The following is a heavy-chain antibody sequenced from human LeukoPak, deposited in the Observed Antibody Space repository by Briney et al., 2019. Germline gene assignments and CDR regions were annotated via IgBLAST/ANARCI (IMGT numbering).Heavy chain of an antibody. D-gene: IGHD4-23*01. J-gene: IGHJ4*02. V-gene: IGHV3-7*01. CDR2: IKQDGSEK. Sequence: GGSLRLSCAVSKFTFSKYWMSWVRQAPGKGLEWVANIKQDGSEKSYADSVRGRFTISRDNAKNSLCLQMNSLRAEDTAVYYCAKDFNGGNFDYWGQGTLVTVSS. CDR3: AKDFNGGNFDY. CDR1: KFTFSKYW.